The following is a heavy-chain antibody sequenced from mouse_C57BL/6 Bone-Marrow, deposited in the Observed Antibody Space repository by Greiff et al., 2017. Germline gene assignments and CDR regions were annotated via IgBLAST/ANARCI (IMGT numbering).Heavy chain of an antibody. D-gene: IGHD1-1*01. CDR1: GFTFSSYG. Sequence: EVQLVESGGDLVKPGGSLKLSCAASGFTFSSYGMSWVRQTPDKRLEWVATISSGGSYTYYPDSVKGRFTISRDNAKNTLYLQMSSLKSEDTAMYYCARQRGSREAWFAYWGQGTLVTVSA. V-gene: IGHV5-6*01. J-gene: IGHJ3*01. CDR3: ARQRGSREAWFAY. CDR2: ISSGGSYT.